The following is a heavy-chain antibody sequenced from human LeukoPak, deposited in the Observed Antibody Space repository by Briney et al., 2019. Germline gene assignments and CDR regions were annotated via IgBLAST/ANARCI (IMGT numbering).Heavy chain of an antibody. J-gene: IGHJ4*02. Sequence: GGSLRLSCVASGFSFTSYAMHWVRQAPGKGLEYVSSIRTKWGRTTYAKSVRGRFTISRDTSKNTLFLQMGSLRSDDMGVYYCARDLGQNIWTLWEPPQGHTGYFDSWGQGTLVTVSS. CDR2: IRTKWGRT. CDR1: GFSFTSYA. CDR3: ARDLGQNIWTLWEPPQGHTGYFDS. V-gene: IGHV3-64*01. D-gene: IGHD3-9*01.